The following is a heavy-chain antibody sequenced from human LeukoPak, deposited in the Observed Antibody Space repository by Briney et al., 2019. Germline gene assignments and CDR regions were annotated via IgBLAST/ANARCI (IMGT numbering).Heavy chain of an antibody. D-gene: IGHD3-16*01. J-gene: IGHJ3*02. CDR3: ARGRAGGPSDAFDI. Sequence: VASVKVSCKASGYTFTSYGINWVRQAPGQGLEWMGWMNPHSGNTDYAEEFQGRLTITRDTSISTAYMELSSLRSEDTAVYYCARGRAGGPSDAFDIWGQGTMVTVSS. V-gene: IGHV1-8*01. CDR1: GYTFTSYG. CDR2: MNPHSGNT.